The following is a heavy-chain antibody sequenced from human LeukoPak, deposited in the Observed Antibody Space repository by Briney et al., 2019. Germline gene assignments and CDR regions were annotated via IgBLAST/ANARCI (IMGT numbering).Heavy chain of an antibody. D-gene: IGHD3-9*01. CDR1: GGSFSGYY. J-gene: IGHJ6*03. CDR2: IYYTGNT. V-gene: IGHV4-34*01. CDR3: ARFLAGTRHFHFYYYMDV. Sequence: PSETLSLTCAVYGGSFSGYYWSWIRQPPGKGLEWIGSIYYTGNTYYNPSFKSRITISVDTSKNQFSLKVISVTAADTAVYYCARFLAGTRHFHFYYYMDVWGKGTTVTISS.